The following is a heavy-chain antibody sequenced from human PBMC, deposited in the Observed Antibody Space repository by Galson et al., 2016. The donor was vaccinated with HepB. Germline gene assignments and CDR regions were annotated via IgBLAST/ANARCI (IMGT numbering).Heavy chain of an antibody. Sequence: FSLSTSGVAVGWIRQPPGKALEWLALIYWDADKRYSPSLKTRLTLTKDTSNNQVVLTMTNMDPVDTATYYCARTEYSSTWHRAFDMWGQGTMVTVSS. CDR2: IYWDADK. J-gene: IGHJ3*02. D-gene: IGHD2-2*01. V-gene: IGHV2-5*02. CDR3: ARTEYSSTWHRAFDM. CDR1: FSLSTSGVA.